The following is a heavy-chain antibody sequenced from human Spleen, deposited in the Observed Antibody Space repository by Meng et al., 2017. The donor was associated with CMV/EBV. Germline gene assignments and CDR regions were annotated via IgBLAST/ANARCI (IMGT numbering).Heavy chain of an antibody. J-gene: IGHJ6*02. CDR2: ISGRGSDT. CDR3: AKDYVPSQLPPYYYYYGMDV. D-gene: IGHD2-2*01. V-gene: IGHV3-23*01. CDR1: GFRFSSYV. Sequence: GESLKISCAASGFRFSSYVMSWVRQAPGKGLEWVSAISGRGSDTYYADSVKGRFTISRDNSKNSLYLQMNSLRAEDTALYYCAKDYVPSQLPPYYYYYGMDVWGQGTTVTVSS.